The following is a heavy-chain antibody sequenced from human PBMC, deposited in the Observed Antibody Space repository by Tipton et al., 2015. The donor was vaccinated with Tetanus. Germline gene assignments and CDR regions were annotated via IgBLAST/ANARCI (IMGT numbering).Heavy chain of an antibody. CDR2: ITGGGSSI. D-gene: IGHD2-8*01. J-gene: IGHJ3*02. V-gene: IGHV3-21*04. CDR1: GFTLRSYS. Sequence: SLRLSCAASGFTLRSYSMNWVRQAPGKGLEWVSYITGGGSSIYYADSGKGRFTISRDNAKNSLYLQMNSLRVGYTAVYYCAGPALLSTYGLDIWGQGTMVTVSS. CDR3: AGPALLSTYGLDI.